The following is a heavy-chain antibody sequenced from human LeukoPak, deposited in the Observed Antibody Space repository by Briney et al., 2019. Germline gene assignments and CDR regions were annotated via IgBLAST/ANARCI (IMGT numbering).Heavy chain of an antibody. CDR3: ARWDSNPRYFDY. J-gene: IGHJ4*02. CDR1: GGSFSGYY. Sequence: SETLSLTCAVYGGSFSGYYWSWIRQPPGKGLEWIGEINHSGGTNYNPSLKSRVTISVDTSKNQFSLKLSSVTAADTAVYYCARWDSNPRYFDYWGQGTLVTVSS. V-gene: IGHV4-34*01. D-gene: IGHD6-13*01. CDR2: INHSGGT.